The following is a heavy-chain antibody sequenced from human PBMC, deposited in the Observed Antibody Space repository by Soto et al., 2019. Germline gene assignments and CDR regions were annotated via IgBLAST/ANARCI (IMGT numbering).Heavy chain of an antibody. CDR3: ARDQTDSGGYSDS. CDR1: GFPFRSYG. CDR2: IWNDGSHA. D-gene: IGHD2-15*01. J-gene: IGHJ4*02. Sequence: PGGSLRLSCEGSGFPFRSYGIQWVRQAPGKGLEWLGLIWNDGSHAYYADSAKGRFTVSRDNSKNTVFLQVSNLRAEDTAVYFCARDQTDSGGYSDSWGQGTLVTVSS. V-gene: IGHV3-33*02.